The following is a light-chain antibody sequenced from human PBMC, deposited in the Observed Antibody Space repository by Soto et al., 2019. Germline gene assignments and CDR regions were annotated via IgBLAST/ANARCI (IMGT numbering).Light chain of an antibody. CDR3: NSYTSSSTYV. Sequence: QSVLTQPASVSGSPGQSSTIFCTGTSSDVGAYNYVSWYQHHPGKAPKLMLYDVANRPSGVSNRFSGSKSGNTASLTISGLQAEDEADYYCNSYTSSSTYVFGTGTKVTVL. CDR2: DVA. CDR1: SSDVGAYNY. V-gene: IGLV2-14*03. J-gene: IGLJ1*01.